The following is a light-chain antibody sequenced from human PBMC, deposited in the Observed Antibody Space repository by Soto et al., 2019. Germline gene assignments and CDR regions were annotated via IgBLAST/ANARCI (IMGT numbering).Light chain of an antibody. CDR2: GAS. J-gene: IGKJ4*01. Sequence: EIVLTQSPGTLSLSPGEIATLSFSASQSLSNSELAWYQQKPGQAPRFLIYGASTRATGIPARFSGSGSGTEFTLTISSLQSEDFAVYYCQQYDNWPLTFGGGTKVDIK. CDR3: QQYDNWPLT. CDR1: QSLSNS. V-gene: IGKV3-15*01.